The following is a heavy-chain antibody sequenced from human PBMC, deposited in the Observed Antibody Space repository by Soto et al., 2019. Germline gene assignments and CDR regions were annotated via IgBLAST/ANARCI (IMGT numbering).Heavy chain of an antibody. CDR1: GVSFSGYY. CDR2: INHSGST. CDR3: ARGLGIAAQDYYYYMDV. J-gene: IGHJ6*03. D-gene: IGHD6-6*01. V-gene: IGHV4-34*01. Sequence: SETLSLTCAVYGVSFSGYYWSWIRQPPGKGLEWIGEINHSGSTNYNPSLKSRVTISVDTSKNQFSLKLSSVTAADTAVYYCARGLGIAAQDYYYYMDVWGKGTTVTVSS.